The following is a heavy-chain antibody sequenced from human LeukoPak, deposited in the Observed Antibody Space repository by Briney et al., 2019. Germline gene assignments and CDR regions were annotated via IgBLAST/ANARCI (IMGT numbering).Heavy chain of an antibody. V-gene: IGHV1-2*02. CDR1: GYTFTSYG. D-gene: IGHD5-18*01. J-gene: IGHJ6*02. CDR3: ARTTMDYGMDV. Sequence: ASVKVSCKASGYTFTSYGISWVRQAPGQGLEWMGWINPNSGGTNYAQKFQGRVTMTRDTSISIAYMELSRLRSDDTAVYYCARTTMDYGMDVWGQGTTVTVSS. CDR2: INPNSGGT.